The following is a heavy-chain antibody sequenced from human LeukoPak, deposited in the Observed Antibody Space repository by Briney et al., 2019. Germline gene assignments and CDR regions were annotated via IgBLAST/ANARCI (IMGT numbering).Heavy chain of an antibody. D-gene: IGHD5-18*01. CDR3: ARVYTAMSTTAFDY. Sequence: SETLSLTCTVSGGSISSGDYYWSWIRQHPGKGLEWIGYIYYSGSTYYNPSLKSRVTISVGTSKNQFSLKLSSVTAADTAVYYCARVYTAMSTTAFDYWGQGTLVTVSS. CDR2: IYYSGST. V-gene: IGHV4-31*03. CDR1: GGSISSGDYY. J-gene: IGHJ4*02.